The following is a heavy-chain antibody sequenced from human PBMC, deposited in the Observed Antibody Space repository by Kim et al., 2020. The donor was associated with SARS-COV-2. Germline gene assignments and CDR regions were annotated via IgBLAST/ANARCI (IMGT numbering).Heavy chain of an antibody. CDR2: INSDWGTT. V-gene: IGHV3-74*01. CDR1: GFTFSSYW. CDR3: ASRRYTGTYYYFYY. D-gene: IGHD1-26*01. Sequence: GGSLRLSCAASGFTFSSYWMHWVRHAPGKGLVWVSRINSDWGTTSYADSVKGRITISRDNAKSTLYLQMNSLRAEDTAVYYCASRRYTGTYYYFYYWGQGTLVTVSS. J-gene: IGHJ4*02.